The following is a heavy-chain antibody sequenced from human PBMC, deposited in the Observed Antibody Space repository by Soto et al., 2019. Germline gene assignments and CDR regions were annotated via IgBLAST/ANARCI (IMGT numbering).Heavy chain of an antibody. V-gene: IGHV3-7*01. CDR2: INEDGSEI. D-gene: IGHD3-16*01. Sequence: EVQLVESGGGLVQPGGSLRVSCAVSGFTFRSFWMSCVRQAPGKGLEWGATINEDGSEIYYVDSVKGRFTISRDNAQNSLYLQMRSLSAEDTAVYFCARDIGFDYVDWGQGTRVTVSS. CDR1: GFTFRSFW. CDR3: ARDIGFDYVD. J-gene: IGHJ4*02.